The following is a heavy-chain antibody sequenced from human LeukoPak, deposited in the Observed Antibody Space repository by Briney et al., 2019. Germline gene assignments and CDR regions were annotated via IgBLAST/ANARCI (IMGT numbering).Heavy chain of an antibody. CDR2: ISYDGSNK. CDR3: ARDSLIFGVVITFDY. V-gene: IGHV3-30-3*01. D-gene: IGHD3-3*01. J-gene: IGHJ4*02. Sequence: GGSLRLSCAASGFTFSSYAMHWVRQAPRKGLEWVAVISYDGSNKYYADSVKGRFTISRDNSKNTLYLQMNSLRAEDTAVYYCARDSLIFGVVITFDYWGQGTLVTVSS. CDR1: GFTFSSYA.